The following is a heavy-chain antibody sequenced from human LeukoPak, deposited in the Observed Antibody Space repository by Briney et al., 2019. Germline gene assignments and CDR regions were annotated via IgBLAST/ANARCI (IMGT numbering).Heavy chain of an antibody. CDR2: ISWNSGSI. D-gene: IGHD5-18*01. V-gene: IGHV3-9*01. J-gene: IGHJ4*02. CDR1: GFAFDNYA. Sequence: GGSLRLSCAASGFAFDNYAMHWVRQAPGKGLEWVSGISWNSGSIVYGDSVKGRFTISKDNAKKSLYLQMNSLRAEGTAVYYCAKGQKDTTMALFDYWGQGTLVTVSS. CDR3: AKGQKDTTMALFDY.